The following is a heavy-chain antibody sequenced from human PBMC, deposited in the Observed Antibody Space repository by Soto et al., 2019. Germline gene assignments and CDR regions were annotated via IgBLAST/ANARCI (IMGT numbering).Heavy chain of an antibody. CDR2: IYYSGST. CDR1: CVSIISSTYY. J-gene: IGHJ4*02. V-gene: IGHV4-39*01. Sequence: SETLSLTCTFPCVSIISSTYYWGWIRQPPGKGLEWIGGIYYSGSTYYNPSLKSRVTISVDTSKNQFSLKLSFVTAADTAVYYCAATKKDGYFDYWGQGTLVTVS. D-gene: IGHD2-8*01. CDR3: AATKKDGYFDY.